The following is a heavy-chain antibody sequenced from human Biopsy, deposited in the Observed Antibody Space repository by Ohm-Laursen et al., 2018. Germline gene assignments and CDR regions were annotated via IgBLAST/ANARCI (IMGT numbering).Heavy chain of an antibody. CDR3: AKDRYNYTPIGGFSMDV. Sequence: SLRLSCSAFGFPFNNYGMQWVRQAPGKGLEWVAFIFYDGRNTYYADSVKGRFTISRDNSRDTLYLQMTSLRPEDTAVYYCAKDRYNYTPIGGFSMDVWGQGTTVTVSS. CDR2: IFYDGRNT. V-gene: IGHV3-30*18. CDR1: GFPFNNYG. J-gene: IGHJ6*02. D-gene: IGHD5-18*01.